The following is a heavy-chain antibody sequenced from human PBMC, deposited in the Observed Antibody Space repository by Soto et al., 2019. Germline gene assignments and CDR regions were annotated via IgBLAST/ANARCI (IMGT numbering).Heavy chain of an antibody. Sequence: QVHLVQSGAEVKKPGASVNVSCQASGSIPNPHMHWVRQAPGQGLEWRGIFNPSGLSTTYAQKFPGRVTITRDTSTSTVYMELSSLTSEDTAVYFCAKVTHRGPIAVAGPLGSWGQGTLVIVSS. CDR2: FNPSGLST. J-gene: IGHJ4*02. CDR3: AKVTHRGPIAVAGPLGS. D-gene: IGHD6-19*01. V-gene: IGHV1-46*01. CDR1: GSIPNPH.